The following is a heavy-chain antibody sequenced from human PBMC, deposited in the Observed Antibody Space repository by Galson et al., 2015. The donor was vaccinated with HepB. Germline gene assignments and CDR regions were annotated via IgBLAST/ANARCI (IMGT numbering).Heavy chain of an antibody. CDR3: AKSILVRYSYYYYNMDV. CDR1: GFTFKNYA. J-gene: IGHJ6*02. CDR2: ISVSGGTT. Sequence: SLRLSCAASGFTFKNYAMNWVRQAPGKGLEWVAGISVSGGTTYYADSVKGRLTISRDNAENTLYLQMKSLTAEDTAIHYCAKSILVRYSYYYYNMDVWGRGTTVTVSS. V-gene: IGHV3-23*01. D-gene: IGHD4-11*01.